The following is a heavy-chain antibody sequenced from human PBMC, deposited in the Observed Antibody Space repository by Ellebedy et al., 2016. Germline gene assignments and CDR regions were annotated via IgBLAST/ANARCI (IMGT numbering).Heavy chain of an antibody. CDR1: GGSINSGDYY. CDR3: ARETDFWSDSSYFDY. J-gene: IGHJ4*02. Sequence: SETLSLTXSVSGGSINSGDYYWSWIRQPPGQGLEWLGYIYYSGTTYYNTSLKSRITTSVDTSKNQFSLRLSSATAADTAVYFCARETDFWSDSSYFDYWGQGILVTISS. V-gene: IGHV4-30-4*01. D-gene: IGHD3-3*01. CDR2: IYYSGTT.